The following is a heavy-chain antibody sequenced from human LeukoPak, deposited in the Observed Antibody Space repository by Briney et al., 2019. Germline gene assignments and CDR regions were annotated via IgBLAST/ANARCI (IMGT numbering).Heavy chain of an antibody. J-gene: IGHJ4*02. CDR3: ARDGFYDSSGYYYNWVFDY. CDR2: IYTTGST. V-gene: IGHV4-4*07. Sequence: SETLSLTCTVSGGSITSYYWSWSRQPAGKGLEWIGRIYTTGSTYYNHFLKSRVTMAVDTSKNQFSLRLSSVPAADTAVYYCARDGFYDSSGYYYNWVFDYWGQGTLVTVSS. D-gene: IGHD3-22*01. CDR1: GGSITSYY.